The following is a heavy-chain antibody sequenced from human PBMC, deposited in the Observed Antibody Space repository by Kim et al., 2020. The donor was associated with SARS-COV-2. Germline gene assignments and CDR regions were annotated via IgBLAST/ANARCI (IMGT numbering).Heavy chain of an antibody. J-gene: IGHJ4*02. CDR3: ARVGYYDSSGYYY. CDR2: ISYDGSNK. V-gene: IGHV3-33*05. D-gene: IGHD3-22*01. CDR1: GFTFSSYG. Sequence: GGSLRLSCAASGFTFSSYGMHWVRQAPGKGLEWVAVISYDGSNKYYADSVKGRFTISRDNSKNTLYLQMNSLRAEDTAVYYCARVGYYDSSGYYYCGQGTLITVSS.